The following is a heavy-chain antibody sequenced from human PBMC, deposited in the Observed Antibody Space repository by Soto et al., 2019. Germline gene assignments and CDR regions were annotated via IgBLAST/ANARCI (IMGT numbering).Heavy chain of an antibody. CDR1: GGTFSSYA. J-gene: IGHJ6*02. CDR2: IIPIFGTA. D-gene: IGHD2-15*01. V-gene: IGHV1-69*01. CDR3: ARAVGCSGGSCYSHYYYYYGMDL. Sequence: QVQLVQSGAEVKKPGSSVKVSCKAPGGTFSSYAISWVRQAPGQGLEWMGGIIPIFGTANYAQKFQGRVTITADESTSTAYMELSSLRSEDTAVYYCARAVGCSGGSCYSHYYYYYGMDLWGQGTTVTVSS.